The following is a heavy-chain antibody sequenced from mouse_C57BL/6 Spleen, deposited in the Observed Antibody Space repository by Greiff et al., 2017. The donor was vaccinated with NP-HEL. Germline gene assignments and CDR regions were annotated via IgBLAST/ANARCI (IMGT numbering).Heavy chain of an antibody. J-gene: IGHJ2*01. D-gene: IGHD3-2*02. CDR3: AKAAQGYFDY. CDR1: GYTFTSYW. Sequence: QVQLQQSGAELVRPGSSVKLSCKASGYTFTSYWMHWVKQRPIQGLEWIGNIDPSDSETHYNQKFKDKATLTVDKSSSTAYMQLSSLTSEDSAVYYCAKAAQGYFDYWGQGTTLTVSS. V-gene: IGHV1-52*01. CDR2: IDPSDSET.